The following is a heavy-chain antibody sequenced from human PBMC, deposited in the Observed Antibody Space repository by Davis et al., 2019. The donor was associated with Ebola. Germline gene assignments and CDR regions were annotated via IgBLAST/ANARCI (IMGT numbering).Heavy chain of an antibody. CDR2: IRSKAYGGTT. V-gene: IGHV3-49*04. CDR3: TRPPYGSGSYYLDY. CDR1: GFTFGDYA. Sequence: GESLKISCTASGFTFGDYAMSWVRQAPGKGLEWVGFIRSKAYGGTTEYAASVKGRFTISRDDSKSIAYLQMNSLKTEDTAVYYCTRPPYGSGSYYLDYWGQGTLVTVSS. J-gene: IGHJ4*02. D-gene: IGHD3-10*01.